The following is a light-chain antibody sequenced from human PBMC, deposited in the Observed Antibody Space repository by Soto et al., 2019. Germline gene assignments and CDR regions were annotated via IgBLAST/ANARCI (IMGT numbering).Light chain of an antibody. CDR3: SSYGGNNNYV. CDR2: EVT. Sequence: QSVLTQPPSASGSPGQSVTISCTGTSSDVGGHNYVSWYQQHPGKAPKLMIYEVTERPSGVPDRFSGSKSANTASLTVSGLQAEDEADYYCSSYGGNNNYVFGTGTKVTV. CDR1: SSDVGGHNY. V-gene: IGLV2-8*01. J-gene: IGLJ1*01.